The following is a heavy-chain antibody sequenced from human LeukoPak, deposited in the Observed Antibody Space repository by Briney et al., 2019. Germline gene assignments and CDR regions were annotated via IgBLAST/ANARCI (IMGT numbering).Heavy chain of an antibody. CDR2: ISGHNDNA. D-gene: IGHD1-1*01. Sequence: ASVKVSCKAFGYTFTNYGISWVRQAPGQGLEWVGWISGHNDNAHYAQKLQGRVTMTRETSTSTVYMELRSLSSDDTAIYYCARDGNDVMDYWGQGTLVTVSS. V-gene: IGHV1-18*01. CDR1: GYTFTNYG. J-gene: IGHJ4*02. CDR3: ARDGNDVMDY.